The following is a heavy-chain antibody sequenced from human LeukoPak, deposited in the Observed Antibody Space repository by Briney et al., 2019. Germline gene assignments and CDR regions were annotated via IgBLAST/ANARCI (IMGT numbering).Heavy chain of an antibody. J-gene: IGHJ4*02. V-gene: IGHV3-23*01. Sequence: GGSLRLSCATSGFTFSNYAMTWVRQAPGKGLEWASTISSSASSTYFADSVKGRFTISRDNSKHTLFLQMDSLTAEDTSLYYCAKALGGGSYYDYWGQGTLVTVSS. CDR1: GFTFSNYA. D-gene: IGHD1-26*01. CDR3: AKALGGGSYYDY. CDR2: ISSSASST.